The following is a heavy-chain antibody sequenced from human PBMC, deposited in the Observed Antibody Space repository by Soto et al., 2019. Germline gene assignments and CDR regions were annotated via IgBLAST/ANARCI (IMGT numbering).Heavy chain of an antibody. CDR3: ARDIVARPGPDYYYFGMDV. Sequence: GESLKISCEGSGYNFTNYWIGWVRQMPGRGLEWMGIIFPGDSHTRYTPSFQGQVSMSVDKSISTAYLQWSSLKTSDTAIYFCARDIVARPGPDYYYFGMDVWGQGTTGTVS. J-gene: IGHJ6*02. V-gene: IGHV5-51*01. D-gene: IGHD5-12*01. CDR1: GYNFTNYW. CDR2: IFPGDSHT.